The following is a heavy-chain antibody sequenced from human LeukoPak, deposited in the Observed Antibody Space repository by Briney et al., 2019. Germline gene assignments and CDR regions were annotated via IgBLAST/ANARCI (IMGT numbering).Heavy chain of an antibody. CDR3: ARILTGSGYRDAFDI. CDR2: IDWDDDK. CDR1: GFSLSTSGMC. D-gene: IGHD3-22*01. V-gene: IGHV2-70*11. J-gene: IGHJ3*02. Sequence: SGPTLVNPTQTLTLTCTFSGFSLSTSGMCVSWIRQPPGKALEWLARIDWDDDKYYSTSLKTRLTISKDTSKNQVVLTMTNMDPVDTATYYCARILTGSGYRDAFDIWGQGTMVTVSS.